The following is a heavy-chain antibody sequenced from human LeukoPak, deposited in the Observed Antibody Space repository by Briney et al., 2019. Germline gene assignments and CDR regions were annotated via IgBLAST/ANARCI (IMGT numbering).Heavy chain of an antibody. CDR2: IYHSGST. Sequence: SETLSLTCTVSGYSISSGYYWGWIRQPPGKGLEWIGSIYHSGSTYYNPSLKSRVTISVDTSKNQFSLKLSSVTAADTAVYYCARGRRFLGGAFLDYWGQGTLVTVSS. CDR3: ARGRRFLGGAFLDY. V-gene: IGHV4-38-2*02. CDR1: GYSISSGYY. J-gene: IGHJ4*02. D-gene: IGHD3-16*01.